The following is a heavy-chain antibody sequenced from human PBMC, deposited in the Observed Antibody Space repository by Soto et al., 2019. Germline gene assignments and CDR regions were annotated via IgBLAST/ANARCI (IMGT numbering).Heavy chain of an antibody. V-gene: IGHV3-30-3*01. Sequence: GGSLRLSCAASGFTFRNYAMHWVRQAPGRGLECVAVISYDGGNKFYRDYVKGRFTISRDNSKNTLYLQINSLRYEDTAVYYCARGDREDIAVVIGVRPGEYGVDVWGQGTTVTVSS. CDR2: ISYDGGNK. J-gene: IGHJ6*02. CDR1: GFTFRNYA. D-gene: IGHD2-15*01. CDR3: ARGDREDIAVVIGVRPGEYGVDV.